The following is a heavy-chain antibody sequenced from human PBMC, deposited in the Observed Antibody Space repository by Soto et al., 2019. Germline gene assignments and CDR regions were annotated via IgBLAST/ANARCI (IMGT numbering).Heavy chain of an antibody. CDR2: IIPIFGTA. D-gene: IGHD3-3*01. CDR3: ARVNLYYDFWSGFYPLNPSSYYYYGMGV. V-gene: IGHV1-69*13. CDR1: GGTFSSYA. J-gene: IGHJ6*02. Sequence: SVKVSCKASGGTFSSYAISWVRQAPGQGLEWMGGIIPIFGTANYAQKFQGRVTITADESTSTAYMELSSLRSEDTAVYYRARVNLYYDFWSGFYPLNPSSYYYYGMGVWGQGTTVTVSS.